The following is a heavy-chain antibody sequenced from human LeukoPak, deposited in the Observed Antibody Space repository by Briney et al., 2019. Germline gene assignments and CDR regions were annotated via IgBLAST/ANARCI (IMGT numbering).Heavy chain of an antibody. V-gene: IGHV4-59*11. Sequence: SETLSLTCTVSGGSLSGHYWSWIRQPPGKRLEWIGSVSYTGRTKYNPSLQSRVTISIDTSKSQSSLKLTSVTSADTAVYSCARLLDNDISGDPDTFDVWGQGTTVIVSS. J-gene: IGHJ3*01. CDR2: VSYTGRT. CDR1: GGSLSGHY. CDR3: ARLLDNDISGDPDTFDV. D-gene: IGHD3-22*01.